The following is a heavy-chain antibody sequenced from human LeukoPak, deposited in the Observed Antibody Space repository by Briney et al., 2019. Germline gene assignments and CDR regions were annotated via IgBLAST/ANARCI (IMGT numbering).Heavy chain of an antibody. CDR3: ARDEVSGGWYNH. D-gene: IGHD6-19*01. J-gene: IGHJ4*02. V-gene: IGHV1-18*04. Sequence: GASVKVSCEASGYTFTSRGISWVRQAPGQGLEWMGWINCHNGNTNYAQKLQGRLTMTTDTSTSTAYMELRSLRSDDTAVYYCARDEVSGGWYNHWGQGTLVTVSS. CDR2: INCHNGNT. CDR1: GYTFTSRG.